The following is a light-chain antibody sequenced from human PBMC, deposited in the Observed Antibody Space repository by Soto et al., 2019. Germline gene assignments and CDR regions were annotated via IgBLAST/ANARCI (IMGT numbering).Light chain of an antibody. CDR1: SSNLGGNS. CDR3: GSWDSSLSAYV. J-gene: IGLJ1*01. Sequence: QSVLTQPPSVSAAPGQKVTISCSGSSSNLGGNSVSWYQQLPGTAPNLLIYDDNKRPSGIPDRFSGSKSGTSATLGITGFQTGDEADYYCGSWDSSLSAYVFGTGTRSPS. CDR2: DDN. V-gene: IGLV1-51*01.